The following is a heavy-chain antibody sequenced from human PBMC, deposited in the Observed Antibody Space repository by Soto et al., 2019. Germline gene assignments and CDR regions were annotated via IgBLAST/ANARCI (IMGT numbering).Heavy chain of an antibody. Sequence: SETQSVTYGVAGGSLSDYFLSLIRPPPGMALEWIGEINHLGSINYNPSLKSRVTMSVDTSKNQFSLTLNSVTAADTATYYCARGGISHWAYFYYMDVWDRGTTVTVSS. V-gene: IGHV4-34*01. CDR3: ARGGISHWAYFYYMDV. D-gene: IGHD2-21*01. J-gene: IGHJ6*03. CDR1: GGSLSDYF. CDR2: INHLGSI.